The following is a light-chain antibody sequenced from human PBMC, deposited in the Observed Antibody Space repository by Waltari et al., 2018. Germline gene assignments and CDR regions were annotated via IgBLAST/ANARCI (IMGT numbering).Light chain of an antibody. CDR3: CSFTTSSTWV. Sequence: QSALTHSASVSGSLGQSITMSCTGTTSDLGGYNYDSWDQQHPGKAPKLILYDVTSRPPGVSNRFSGSKSGNTASLTISGLQAEDEADYYCCSFTTSSTWVFGGGTKLTVL. J-gene: IGLJ3*02. V-gene: IGLV2-14*03. CDR1: TSDLGGYNY. CDR2: DVT.